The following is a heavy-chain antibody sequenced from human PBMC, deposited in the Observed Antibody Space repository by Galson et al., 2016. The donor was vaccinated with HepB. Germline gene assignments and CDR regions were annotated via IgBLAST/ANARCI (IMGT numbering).Heavy chain of an antibody. CDR1: GFSIATSGVG. V-gene: IGHV2-5*02. J-gene: IGHJ4*02. D-gene: IGHD6-6*01. CDR2: IYWDDDK. Sequence: PALVTPTQTLTLTCNFSGFSIATSGVGVGWIRQPPGKALEWLAPIYWDDDKRYSPPLKNTVTITKYTSKNHVVLTMTNMDPVDTATYFCARSPPRYSSSGGFDYWGQGTLVTVSS. CDR3: ARSPPRYSSSGGFDY.